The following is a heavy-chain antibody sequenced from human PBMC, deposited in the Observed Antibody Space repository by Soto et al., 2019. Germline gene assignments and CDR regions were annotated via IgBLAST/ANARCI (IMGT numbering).Heavy chain of an antibody. CDR2: IWYDGSNK. D-gene: IGHD3-16*01. CDR1: GFTFSSYG. CDR3: ARRWGYDAFDI. V-gene: IGHV3-33*01. Sequence: GSLRLSCAASGFTFSSYGMHWVRQAPGKGLEWVAVIWYDGSNKYYADSVKGRFTISRDNSKNTLYLPMNSLRAEDTAVYYCARRWGYDAFDIWGQGTMVTVSS. J-gene: IGHJ3*02.